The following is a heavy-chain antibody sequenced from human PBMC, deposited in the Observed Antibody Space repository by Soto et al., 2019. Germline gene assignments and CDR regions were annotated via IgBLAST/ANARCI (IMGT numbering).Heavy chain of an antibody. J-gene: IGHJ3*02. CDR1: GYTFTSYG. CDR3: ARDRGDGSGSYYDSDAFNI. V-gene: IGHV1-18*04. Sequence: ASVKVSCKASGYTFTSYGISWVRQAPGQGLEWMGWISAYNGNTNYAQKLQGRVTMTTDTSTSTAYMELRSLRSDDTAVYYCARDRGDGSGSYYDSDAFNIWGQGTMVTVSS. D-gene: IGHD3-10*01. CDR2: ISAYNGNT.